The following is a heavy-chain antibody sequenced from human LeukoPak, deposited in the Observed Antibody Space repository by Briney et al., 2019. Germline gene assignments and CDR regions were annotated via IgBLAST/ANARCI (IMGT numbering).Heavy chain of an antibody. J-gene: IGHJ4*02. D-gene: IGHD1-1*01. CDR1: GFTFSSNP. V-gene: IGHV3-23*01. Sequence: GGSLRLSCAGSGFTFSSNPLSWVRQAPGKGLEWVSAINPSGGDTYYADSVRGRFTISRDNSKNTLYLQMNTLRAEDTAVYYCATTKQARRYFDYWGQGTLVTVSS. CDR3: ATTKQARRYFDY. CDR2: INPSGGDT.